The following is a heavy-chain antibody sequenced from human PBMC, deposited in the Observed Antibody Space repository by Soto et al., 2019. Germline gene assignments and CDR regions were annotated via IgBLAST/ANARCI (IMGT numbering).Heavy chain of an antibody. V-gene: IGHV4-30-4*08. J-gene: IGHJ3*02. CDR2: IYYSVNT. CDR3: ARGSGYDFWSGPTTALDI. CDR1: GGALSSGDYY. Sequence: PSETLSLTCTVSGGALSSGDYYWSWIRQPPWKGLEWIGYIYYSVNTYYNPSLKSRVSTSVDTSKNQLSLKLSSVTAADTAVYYCARGSGYDFWSGPTTALDIWGQGXMVTV. D-gene: IGHD3-3*01.